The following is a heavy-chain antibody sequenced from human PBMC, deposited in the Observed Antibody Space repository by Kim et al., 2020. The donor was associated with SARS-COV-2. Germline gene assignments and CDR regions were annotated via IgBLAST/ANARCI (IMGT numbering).Heavy chain of an antibody. V-gene: IGHV3-15*01. Sequence: GGSLRLSCAVSGFTFSNAWMSWVRQAPGKGLEWVGRIKSKTDGGTTDYAAPVKGRFTISRDDSKNTLYLQMNSLKTEDTAVYYCTTAPDFWTPWSWFDPWGQGTLVTVSS. D-gene: IGHD3-3*01. CDR3: TTAPDFWTPWSWFDP. CDR2: IKSKTDGGTT. CDR1: GFTFSNAW. J-gene: IGHJ5*02.